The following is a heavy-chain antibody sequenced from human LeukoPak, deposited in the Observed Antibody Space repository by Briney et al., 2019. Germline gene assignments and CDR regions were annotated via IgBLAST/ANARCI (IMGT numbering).Heavy chain of an antibody. CDR2: ISSSSRYI. V-gene: IGHV3-21*01. J-gene: IGHJ4*02. CDR1: GFTFSSYS. CDR3: ARAPGIDY. D-gene: IGHD1-26*01. Sequence: KPGGSLRLSCAASGFTFSSYSMNWVRQAPGKGLEWVSSISSSSRYIYYADSVKGRFTISRDNAKNSLYLQMNSLRAEDTAVYYCARAPGIDYWGQGTLVTVSS.